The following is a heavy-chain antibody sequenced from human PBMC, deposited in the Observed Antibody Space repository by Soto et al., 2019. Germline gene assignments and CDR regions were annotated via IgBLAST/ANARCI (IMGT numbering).Heavy chain of an antibody. CDR1: GGSISSYY. D-gene: IGHD1-26*01. V-gene: IGHV4-59*01. CDR2: IYYSGST. CDR3: ASTGWEEKYCYYGMDV. Sequence: PSETLSLTCTVSGGSISSYYWSWIRQPPGKGLEWIGYIYYSGSTNYNPSLKSRVTISVDTSKNQFSLKLSSVTAADTAVYYCASTGWEEKYCYYGMDVWGQGTTVTVSS. J-gene: IGHJ6*02.